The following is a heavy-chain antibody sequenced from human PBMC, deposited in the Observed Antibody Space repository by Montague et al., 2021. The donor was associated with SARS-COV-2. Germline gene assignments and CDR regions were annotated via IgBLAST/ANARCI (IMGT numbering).Heavy chain of an antibody. CDR1: GYIFIGHW. CDR2: IDPSDSYT. Sequence: QSGAEVKTPGESPRISCKVSGYIFIGHWNTWVRQMPGKGLEWMGRIDPSDSYTNYSPSFQGHVSISVDKSISTAYLQLSSLKASDTAMYYCARRGRPYSGYTTGYFDYWGQGTLVTVSS. J-gene: IGHJ4*02. CDR3: ARRGRPYSGYTTGYFDY. D-gene: IGHD5-12*01. V-gene: IGHV5-10-1*01.